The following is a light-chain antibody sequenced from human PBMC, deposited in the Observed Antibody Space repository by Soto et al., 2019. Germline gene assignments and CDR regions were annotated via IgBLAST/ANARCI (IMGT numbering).Light chain of an antibody. CDR3: QQRSNWRFT. Sequence: EIVLTQSPATLSLSPGERATLSCRASQSVSSYLAWYQQKPGQAPRLLIYDASNRATGIPARFSGSGSGTVFTLTISRLDHEDFAVYYCQQRSNWRFTFGPGTKVDIK. CDR1: QSVSSY. CDR2: DAS. V-gene: IGKV3-11*01. J-gene: IGKJ3*01.